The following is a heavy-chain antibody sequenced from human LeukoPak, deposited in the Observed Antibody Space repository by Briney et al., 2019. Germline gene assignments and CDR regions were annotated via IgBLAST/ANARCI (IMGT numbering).Heavy chain of an antibody. CDR2: INHSGST. D-gene: IGHD3-16*01. CDR3: ARGGGERGYYFDY. J-gene: IGHJ4*02. CDR1: GGSFSGYY. Sequence: SETLSLTCAVYGGSFSGYYWSWIRQPPGKGLEWIGEINHSGSTDYNPSLKSRVTISVDTSKSQFSLKLSSVTAAGTAVYYCARGGGERGYYFDYWGQGTLVTVSS. V-gene: IGHV4-34*01.